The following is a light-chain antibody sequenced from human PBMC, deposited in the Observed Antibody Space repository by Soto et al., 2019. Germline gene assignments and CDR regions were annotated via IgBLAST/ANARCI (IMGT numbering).Light chain of an antibody. J-gene: IGKJ1*01. V-gene: IGKV3-20*01. CDR2: GAS. CDR1: QSVSSSY. Sequence: IVLTQSPGTLSLSPGERATLSCRASQSVSSSYLAWYQQKPGEAPRLLIYGASSRTTGIPDRFSGSGSGKDFTLAISRLEPEDFTVYYCQRYGSSPRTFGQGTKVEIK. CDR3: QRYGSSPRT.